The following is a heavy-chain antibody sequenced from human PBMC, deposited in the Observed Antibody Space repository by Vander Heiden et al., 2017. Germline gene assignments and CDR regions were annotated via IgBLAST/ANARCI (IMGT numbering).Heavy chain of an antibody. CDR2: ISSSGSTI. CDR3: ASPLVGATFHDAFDI. CDR1: GFTFSDYY. D-gene: IGHD1-26*01. Sequence: HGQLVESGGGLVEPGGSLRLSCAASGFTFSDYYMSWIRQAPGKGLEWVSYISSSGSTIYYADSVKGRFTISRDNAKNSLYLQMNSLRAEDTAVYYCASPLVGATFHDAFDIGGQGTMVTVSS. J-gene: IGHJ3*02. V-gene: IGHV3-11*01.